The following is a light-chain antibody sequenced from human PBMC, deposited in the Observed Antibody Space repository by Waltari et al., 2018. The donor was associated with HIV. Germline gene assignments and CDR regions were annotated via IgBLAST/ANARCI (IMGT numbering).Light chain of an antibody. CDR2: RNN. CDR1: SSNIGSKY. V-gene: IGLV1-47*01. J-gene: IGLJ2*01. CDR3: AAWDDSMSGPHVV. Sequence: QSVLTQPPSASGTPGQRVTISCSGSSSNIGSKYVYWYQQLPGTAPKLLIYRNNQRPSGVPDRFSGSTSGTSASLAISGLRSEDEADYYCAAWDDSMSGPHVVFGGGTKLTVL.